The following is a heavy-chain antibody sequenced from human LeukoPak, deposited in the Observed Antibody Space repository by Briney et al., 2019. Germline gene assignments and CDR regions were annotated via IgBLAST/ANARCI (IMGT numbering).Heavy chain of an antibody. CDR2: ISGSGGST. D-gene: IGHD4-17*01. CDR3: AKVADGDYWYSQSAFDI. J-gene: IGHJ3*02. V-gene: IGHV3-23*01. Sequence: GGSLRLSCAASGFTFSSYGMSWVRQAPGKGLEWVSAISGSGGSTYYADSVKGRFTISRDNSKNTLYLQMNSLRAEDTAVYYCAKVADGDYWYSQSAFDIWGQGTMVTVSS. CDR1: GFTFSSYG.